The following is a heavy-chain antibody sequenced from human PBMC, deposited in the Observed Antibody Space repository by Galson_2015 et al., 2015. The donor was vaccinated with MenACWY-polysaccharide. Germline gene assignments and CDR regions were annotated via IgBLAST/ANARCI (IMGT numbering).Heavy chain of an antibody. CDR2: ISGSGGST. J-gene: IGHJ4*02. Sequence: SLRLSCAASGFTFSSYAMSWVRQAPGKGLEWVSAISGSGGSTYYADSVKGRFTISRDNSKNTLYLQMNSLRAEDTAVYYCARDDQFRGGTFDYWGQGTLVTVSS. CDR1: GFTFSSYA. D-gene: IGHD4-23*01. V-gene: IGHV3-23*01. CDR3: ARDDQFRGGTFDY.